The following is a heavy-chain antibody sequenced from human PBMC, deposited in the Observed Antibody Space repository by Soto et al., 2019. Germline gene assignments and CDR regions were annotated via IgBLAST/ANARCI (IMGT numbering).Heavy chain of an antibody. CDR3: ARGGLYDSSGYYADY. Sequence: QVQLVESGGGVVQPGRSLRLSCAASGFTFSSYGIHWIRQAPGKGLEWVTLIWFDGSNKYYADSVKGRFTISRDNSKNTLYLQVNSLRAEDTAVYYCARGGLYDSSGYYADYWGQGTLVTVSS. CDR2: IWFDGSNK. V-gene: IGHV3-33*01. J-gene: IGHJ4*02. D-gene: IGHD3-22*01. CDR1: GFTFSSYG.